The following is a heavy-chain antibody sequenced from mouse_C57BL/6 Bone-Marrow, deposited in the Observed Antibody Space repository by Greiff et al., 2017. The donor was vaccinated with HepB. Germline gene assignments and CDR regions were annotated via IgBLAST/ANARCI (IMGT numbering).Heavy chain of an antibody. CDR3: ARKGTYYSNYGFAY. D-gene: IGHD2-5*01. J-gene: IGHJ3*01. Sequence: QVHVKQSGPGLVQPSQSLSITCTVSGFSLTSYGVHWVRQSPGKGLEWLGVIWSGGSTDYNAAFISRLSISKDNSKSQVFFKMNSLQADDTAIYYCARKGTYYSNYGFAYWGQGTLVTVSA. CDR2: IWSGGST. CDR1: GFSLTSYG. V-gene: IGHV2-2*01.